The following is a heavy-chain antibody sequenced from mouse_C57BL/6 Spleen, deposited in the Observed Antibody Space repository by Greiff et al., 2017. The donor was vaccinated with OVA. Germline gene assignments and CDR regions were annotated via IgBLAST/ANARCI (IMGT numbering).Heavy chain of an antibody. J-gene: IGHJ3*01. CDR1: GYTFTDYN. CDR3: ARQGYGSRGWFAY. Sequence: VQLKQSGPELVKPGASVKIPCKASGYTFTDYNMDWVKQSHGKSLEWIGDINPNNGGTIYNQKFKGKATLTVDKSSSTAYMELRSLTSEDTAVYYCARQGYGSRGWFAYWGQGTLVTVSA. CDR2: INPNNGGT. D-gene: IGHD1-1*01. V-gene: IGHV1-18*01.